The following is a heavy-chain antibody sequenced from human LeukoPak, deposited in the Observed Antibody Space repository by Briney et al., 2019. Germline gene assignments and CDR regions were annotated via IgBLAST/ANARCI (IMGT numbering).Heavy chain of an antibody. CDR1: GGSISSSSYY. CDR2: IYYGAST. V-gene: IGHV4-39*01. CDR3: AASSDY. Sequence: SETLSLTCTVSGGSISSSSYYWGWIRQPPGKGLEWIGSIYYGASTDFNPSLKSRITISVDTSKNQFSLKLSSVTAADTAVYYCAASSDYWGQGTLVTVSS. J-gene: IGHJ4*02.